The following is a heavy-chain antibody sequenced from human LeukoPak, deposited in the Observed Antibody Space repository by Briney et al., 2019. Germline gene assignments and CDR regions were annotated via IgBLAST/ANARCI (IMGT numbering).Heavy chain of an antibody. CDR2: INYRGST. CDR1: GGSISSYS. V-gene: IGHV4-39*07. J-gene: IGHJ5*02. CDR3: ARDSRGYHGARFDP. D-gene: IGHD3-22*01. Sequence: SETLSLTCTVSGGSISSYSWGCIRQPPGKGLEWIGSINYRGSTYYDPSLKSRVTISVDTSKNQFSLKLSSVTAADTAVYYCARDSRGYHGARFDPWGQGTLVTVSS.